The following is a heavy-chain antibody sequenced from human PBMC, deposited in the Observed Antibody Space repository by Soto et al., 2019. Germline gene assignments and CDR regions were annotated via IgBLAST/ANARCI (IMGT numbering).Heavy chain of an antibody. Sequence: KPSETLSLTCAVSGYSISSGYYWGWIRQPPGKGLEWIGSIYHSGNTYYNPSLKSRVTISVDTSKNQFSLKLSSVTAADTAVYYCARDQGDCTNGVCYKIFDYWGQGTLVTVSS. J-gene: IGHJ4*02. D-gene: IGHD2-8*01. CDR2: IYHSGNT. V-gene: IGHV4-38-2*02. CDR3: ARDQGDCTNGVCYKIFDY. CDR1: GYSISSGYY.